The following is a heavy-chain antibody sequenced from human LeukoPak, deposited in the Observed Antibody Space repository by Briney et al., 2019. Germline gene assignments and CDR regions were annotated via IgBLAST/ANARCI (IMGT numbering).Heavy chain of an antibody. CDR1: GYTFTSYI. J-gene: IGHJ1*01. V-gene: IGHV1-18*01. CDR3: ATRITMVH. Sequence: GASVKVSCKASGYTFTSYIINWVRQAPGQGLEWMGWISGYNGNTKYAQNLQDRVTTTTDTSTSTAYMELTSLGSDDTAVYYCATRITMVHWGQGTLVTVSS. CDR2: ISGYNGNT. D-gene: IGHD3-10*01.